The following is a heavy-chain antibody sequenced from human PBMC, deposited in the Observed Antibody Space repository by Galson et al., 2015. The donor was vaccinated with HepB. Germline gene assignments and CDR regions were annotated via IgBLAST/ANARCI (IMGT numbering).Heavy chain of an antibody. CDR2: IYYSGST. CDR3: ARDLKAVATGEYYYMDV. D-gene: IGHD5-12*01. V-gene: IGHV4-59*01. J-gene: IGHJ6*03. CDR1: GGSISSYH. Sequence: ETLSLTCTVSGGSISSYHWSWLRQPPGKGLEWIGYIYYSGSTNYNPSLKSRVTISVDTSKNQFSLKLSSVTAADTAVYYCARDLKAVATGEYYYMDVWGKGTTVTVSS.